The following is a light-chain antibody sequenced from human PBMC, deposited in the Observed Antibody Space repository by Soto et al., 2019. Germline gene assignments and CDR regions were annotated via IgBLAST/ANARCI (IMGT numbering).Light chain of an antibody. CDR3: QQYNNWPTLT. CDR1: QSVSSN. J-gene: IGKJ4*01. V-gene: IGKV3-15*01. CDR2: GAS. Sequence: EIVMTQSPATLSVSPGERATPSCRASQSVSSNLAWYRQKPGQAPCLLIYGASTMATCIPARFSGSGAGTEITPIISSLQSEDFAVYYYQQYNNWPTLTFGGGTKVEIK.